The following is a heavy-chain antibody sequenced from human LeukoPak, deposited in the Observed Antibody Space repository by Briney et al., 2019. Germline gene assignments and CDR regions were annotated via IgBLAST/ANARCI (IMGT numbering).Heavy chain of an antibody. D-gene: IGHD3-22*01. CDR3: ATSPRGDSSGYYAFDI. J-gene: IGHJ3*02. CDR1: GYTFTSYA. V-gene: IGHV1-24*01. CDR2: FDPEDGET. Sequence: ASVKVSCKASGYTFTSYAMNWVRQAPGKGLEWMGGFDPEDGETIHAQKFQGRVTMTEDTSTDTAYMELSSLRSEDTAVYYCATSPRGDSSGYYAFDIWGQGTMVTVSS.